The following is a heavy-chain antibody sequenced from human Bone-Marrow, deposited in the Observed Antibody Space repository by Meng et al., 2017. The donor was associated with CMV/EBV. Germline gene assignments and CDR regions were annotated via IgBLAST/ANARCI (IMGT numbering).Heavy chain of an antibody. Sequence: GESLKISCAASGFTFSSYAMSWVRQAPGKGLEWVANIKQDGSEKYYVDSVKGRFTISRDNAKNSLYLQMNSLRAEDTAVYYCARADSSSSPYYYYGMDVWGQGTTVTVSS. CDR3: ARADSSSSPYYYYGMDV. CDR1: GFTFSSYA. V-gene: IGHV3-7*01. D-gene: IGHD6-6*01. CDR2: IKQDGSEK. J-gene: IGHJ6*02.